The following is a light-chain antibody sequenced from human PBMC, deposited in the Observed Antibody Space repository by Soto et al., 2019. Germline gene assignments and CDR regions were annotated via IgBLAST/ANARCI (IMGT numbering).Light chain of an antibody. CDR3: ISYARSSFPVV. Sequence: QSALTQPASVSGSPGQSITISCTGTSSDVGGYNYVSWYQQHPGKAPKLLIFEVSNRPSGVSNRFSGSKSGNTASLTISGLQAEDEADYYCISYARSSFPVVFGGGTKLTVL. V-gene: IGLV2-14*01. CDR2: EVS. J-gene: IGLJ2*01. CDR1: SSDVGGYNY.